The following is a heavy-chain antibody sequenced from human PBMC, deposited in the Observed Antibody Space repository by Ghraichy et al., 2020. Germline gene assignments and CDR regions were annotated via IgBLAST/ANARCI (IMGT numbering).Heavy chain of an antibody. CDR1: GGSMNRYY. D-gene: IGHD1-26*01. CDR3: ARARYSGNQFDY. Sequence: SETLSLTCTVSGGSMNRYYLGWVRQPPGKGLEWIAYMDYSGAPVYDPSLKSRVTISVDRSENHFSLKLASVTATDTAVYYCARARYSGNQFDYWGQGTLVTVSS. J-gene: IGHJ4*02. CDR2: MDYSGAP. V-gene: IGHV4-59*08.